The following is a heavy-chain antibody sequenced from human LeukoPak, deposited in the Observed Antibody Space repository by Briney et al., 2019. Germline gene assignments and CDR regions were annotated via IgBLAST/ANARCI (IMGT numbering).Heavy chain of an antibody. CDR2: INPNSGGT. J-gene: IGHJ4*02. Sequence: GASVKVSCMASGYIFTGYYMHWVRQAPGQGLEWMGWINPNSGGTNYAQKFQGRVTMTRDTSISTAYMELSRLKSDDTAVYYCARDFTVRGVLGYWGQGTLVTVSS. CDR3: ARDFTVRGVLGY. CDR1: GYIFTGYY. D-gene: IGHD3-10*01. V-gene: IGHV1-2*02.